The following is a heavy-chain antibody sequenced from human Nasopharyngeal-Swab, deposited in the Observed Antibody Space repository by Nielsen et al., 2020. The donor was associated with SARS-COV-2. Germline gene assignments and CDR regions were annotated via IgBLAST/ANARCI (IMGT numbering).Heavy chain of an antibody. CDR3: ARGAPGY. V-gene: IGHV4-34*01. Sequence: SETLSLTCAVAGGSFSDYKWSWIRQPPGKGLEWIGNIYHSGRTNYNPSLKSRLAISIDTSKKQFSLRLSSVTAADTAVYYCARGAPGYWGQGTLVTVSS. CDR1: GGSFSDYK. J-gene: IGHJ4*01. CDR2: IYHSGRT.